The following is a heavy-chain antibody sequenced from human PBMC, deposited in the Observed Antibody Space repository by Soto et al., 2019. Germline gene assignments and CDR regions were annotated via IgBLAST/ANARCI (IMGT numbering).Heavy chain of an antibody. CDR1: GGTFGSYT. D-gene: IGHD3-22*01. J-gene: IGHJ5*02. CDR2: IIPIFGTA. Sequence: QVQLVQSGAEVKKPGSSVEVSCMASGGTFGSYTISCVRQAPGQGLEWMGGIIPIFGTANYAQKFQGRVTITADESTSTAYMELSSLRSEDTAVYYCASTRYYYDSSGYYYDWFDPWGQGTLVTVSS. V-gene: IGHV1-69*12. CDR3: ASTRYYYDSSGYYYDWFDP.